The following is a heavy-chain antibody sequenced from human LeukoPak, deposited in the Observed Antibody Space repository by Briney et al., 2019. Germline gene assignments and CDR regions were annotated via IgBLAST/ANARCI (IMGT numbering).Heavy chain of an antibody. CDR1: GYSFTSYY. D-gene: IGHD4-17*01. Sequence: ASVKVSCKASGYSFTSYYMHWVRQAPGQGLEWMGVINPSGGSTSYAQKFQGRVTMTRDTSTSTVYMELSSLRSEDTAVYYCASALIDYGDYGGHNDAFDIWGQGTMVTVSS. V-gene: IGHV1-46*01. CDR3: ASALIDYGDYGGHNDAFDI. CDR2: INPSGGST. J-gene: IGHJ3*02.